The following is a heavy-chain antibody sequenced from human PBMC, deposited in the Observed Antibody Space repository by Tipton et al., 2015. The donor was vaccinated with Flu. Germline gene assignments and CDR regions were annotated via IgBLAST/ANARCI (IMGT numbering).Heavy chain of an antibody. D-gene: IGHD4-11*01. J-gene: IGHJ5*01. CDR2: IYHTGNT. CDR1: GFTFGDYA. CDR3: ARRDYSNYVSDPKNWFDS. V-gene: IGHV4-38-2*01. Sequence: LRLSCAASGFTFGDYAVHWVRQAPGKGLEWIGNIYHTGNTYYNPSLRSRVTISVDRSKNQFSLNLSSVTAADTAVYYCARRDYSNYVSDPKNWFDSWGQGTLVTVSS.